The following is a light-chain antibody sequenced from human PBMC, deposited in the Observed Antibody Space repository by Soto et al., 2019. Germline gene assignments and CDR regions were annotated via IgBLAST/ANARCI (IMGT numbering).Light chain of an antibody. CDR1: QNISIW. CDR3: QQANSFPLT. V-gene: IGKV1-12*01. CDR2: AAS. J-gene: IGKJ4*01. Sequence: DIQMTQSPSTVSASVVDRFTITFLASQNISIWLALYQQKPGKAPKLLIYAASSLQSGVPSRFSGSGSGTDFTLTISSLQPEDFATYYCQQANSFPLTFGGGTKVDNK.